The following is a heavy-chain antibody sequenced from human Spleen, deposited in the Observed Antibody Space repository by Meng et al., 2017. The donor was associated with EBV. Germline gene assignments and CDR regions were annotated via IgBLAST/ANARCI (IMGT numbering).Heavy chain of an antibody. CDR1: GYTFTSYY. Sequence: HLGQAGHGVKKPGSSVELSFKAFGYTFTSYYMHWVRLAPGQGLEWMGLINPSGGYTTYAQKFRGSITVTRDTSTSAVYMDLSSLRSEDTAVYYCARGWGESTMPYNFDYWGQGTLVTVSS. D-gene: IGHD5/OR15-5a*01. V-gene: IGHV1-46*01. CDR2: INPSGGYT. J-gene: IGHJ4*02. CDR3: ARGWGESTMPYNFDY.